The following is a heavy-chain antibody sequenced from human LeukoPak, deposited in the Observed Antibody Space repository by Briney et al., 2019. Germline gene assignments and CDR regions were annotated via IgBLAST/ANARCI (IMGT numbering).Heavy chain of an antibody. Sequence: GGSLRLSCAASGFTFSSYGMHWVRQAPGKGLEWVAVISYDGSNKYYADSVKGRFTISRDNSKNTLYLQMNSLRAEDTAVYYCAKTQAYSSSGVYAFDIWGQGTMVTVSS. CDR2: ISYDGSNK. J-gene: IGHJ3*02. CDR1: GFTFSSYG. D-gene: IGHD6-6*01. V-gene: IGHV3-30*18. CDR3: AKTQAYSSSGVYAFDI.